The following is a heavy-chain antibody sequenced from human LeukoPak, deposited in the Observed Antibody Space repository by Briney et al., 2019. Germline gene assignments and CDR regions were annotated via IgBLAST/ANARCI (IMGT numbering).Heavy chain of an antibody. D-gene: IGHD2-15*01. V-gene: IGHV1-46*01. CDR1: GYTFTSYY. CDR3: ARDGAYCSGGSCYLYYYYYYGMDV. J-gene: IGHJ6*04. Sequence: ASVKVSCKASGYTFTSYYMHWVRQAPGQGLEWMGIINPSGGSTSYAQKFQGRVTMTRDTSTSTVHMELSSLRSEDTAVYYCARDGAYCSGGSCYLYYYYYYGMDVWGKGTTVTVSS. CDR2: INPSGGST.